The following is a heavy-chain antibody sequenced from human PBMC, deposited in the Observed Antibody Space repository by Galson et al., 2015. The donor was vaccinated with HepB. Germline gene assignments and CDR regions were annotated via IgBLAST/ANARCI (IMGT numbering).Heavy chain of an antibody. Sequence: SLRLSCAASGFSFSSYGLHWVRQAPGKGLEWLSVIWRDGSNKYYADSVKGRFTISRDNSRNTLFLQMNSLRAGDTAIYFCAKVFPEKTDGWYRQALYYFDSWGQGTRVTVSS. V-gene: IGHV3-33*06. J-gene: IGHJ4*02. CDR2: IWRDGSNK. CDR3: AKVFPEKTDGWYRQALYYFDS. CDR1: GFSFSSYG. D-gene: IGHD6-19*01.